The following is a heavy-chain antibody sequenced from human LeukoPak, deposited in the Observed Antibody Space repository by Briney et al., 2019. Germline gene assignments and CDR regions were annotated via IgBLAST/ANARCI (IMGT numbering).Heavy chain of an antibody. CDR1: GGSISSGGYY. V-gene: IGHV4-30-4*01. CDR2: IYYSGST. D-gene: IGHD3-22*01. Sequence: PSETLSLTCTVSGGSISSGGYYWSWIRQPPGKGLEWIGYIYYSGSTYYNPSLKSRVTISVDTSKNQFSLKLSSVTAADTAVYYCAREGYYDSSGYSHSSFDAIDYWGQGTLVTVSS. CDR3: AREGYYDSSGYSHSSFDAIDY. J-gene: IGHJ4*02.